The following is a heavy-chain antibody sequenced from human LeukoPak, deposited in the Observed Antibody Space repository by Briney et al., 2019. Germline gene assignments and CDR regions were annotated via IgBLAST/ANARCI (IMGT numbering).Heavy chain of an antibody. CDR2: IAFDDTDR. Sequence: GGSLRLSCAASGFIFGDYAMHWVRQAPGKGLEWAAAIAFDDTDRYYIDSVKGRFTISRDDSKNTLYLHMTSLRAEDTAVYYCTNSDDYGDYWGQGTLVTVSS. J-gene: IGHJ4*02. CDR1: GFIFGDYA. CDR3: TNSDDYGDY. V-gene: IGHV3-30*04.